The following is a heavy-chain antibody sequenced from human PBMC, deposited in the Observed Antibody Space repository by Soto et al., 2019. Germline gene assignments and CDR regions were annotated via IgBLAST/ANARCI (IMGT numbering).Heavy chain of an antibody. CDR2: PHHSGTT. CDR3: AREGSGSSFFDY. J-gene: IGHJ4*02. D-gene: IGHD3-10*01. V-gene: IGHV4-4*02. CDR1: GGSISSSNW. Sequence: QVQLQESGPGLVKPSGTLSLTCAVSGGSISSSNWWSWVRQPPGKGLEWIGEPHHSGTTNYNPSLKSRVTISVDKSKNQFSLKLSSVTAADPAVYYCAREGSGSSFFDYWGQGTLVTVSS.